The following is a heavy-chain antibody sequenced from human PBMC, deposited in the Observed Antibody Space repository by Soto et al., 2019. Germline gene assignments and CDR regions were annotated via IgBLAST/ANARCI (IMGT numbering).Heavy chain of an antibody. CDR2: ISWNSGSI. CDR3: AKDIDGSGSPLWAFDI. V-gene: IGHV3-9*01. D-gene: IGHD3-10*01. J-gene: IGHJ3*02. CDR1: GFTFDDYA. Sequence: GGSLRLSCAASGFTFDDYAMHWVRQAPGKGLEWVSGISWNSGSIGYADSVKGRFTISRDNAKNSLYLQMNSLRAEDTALYYCAKDIDGSGSPLWAFDIWGQGTMVTVSS.